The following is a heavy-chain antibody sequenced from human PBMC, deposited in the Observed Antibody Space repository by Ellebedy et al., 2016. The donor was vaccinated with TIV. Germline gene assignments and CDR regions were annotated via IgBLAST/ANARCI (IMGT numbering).Heavy chain of an antibody. J-gene: IGHJ4*02. CDR3: ARVIQLGRGHDH. D-gene: IGHD5-18*01. Sequence: LRLSCAISGDSVSNNNVAWIWIRQSPSRGLEWLGRTYYRSKWYNDYAPSVKSRITINPDTSKNHFSLHLNSVTPEDTAVYYCARVIQLGRGHDHWGQGTLVTVSS. V-gene: IGHV6-1*01. CDR1: GDSVSNNNVA. CDR2: TYYRSKWYN.